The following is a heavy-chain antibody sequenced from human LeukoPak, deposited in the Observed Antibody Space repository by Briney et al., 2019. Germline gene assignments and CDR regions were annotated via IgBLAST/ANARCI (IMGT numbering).Heavy chain of an antibody. CDR2: ISAYNGNT. CDR3: ARDQRSPKTTSGLLQGDY. CDR1: GYTFTSYG. V-gene: IGHV1-18*01. D-gene: IGHD2-15*01. J-gene: IGHJ4*02. Sequence: ASVKVSCKASGYTFTSYGISWVRQAPGQGLEWMGWISAYNGNTNYAQKLQGRVTMTTDTSTSTAYMELRGLRSDDTAVYYCARDQRSPKTTSGLLQGDYWGQGTLVTVSS.